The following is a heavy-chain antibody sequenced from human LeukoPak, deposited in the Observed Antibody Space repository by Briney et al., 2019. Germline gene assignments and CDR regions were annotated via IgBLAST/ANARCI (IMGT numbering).Heavy chain of an antibody. D-gene: IGHD6-13*01. J-gene: IGHJ4*02. Sequence: SETLSLTCAVYGGSFSGYYWSWIRQPPGKGLEWIGEINHSGSTNYNPTLKSRVTISVDTSKNQFSLKLSSVTAADTAVYYCARGRGQQLGNFDYWGQGTLVTVSS. CDR1: GGSFSGYY. V-gene: IGHV4-34*01. CDR3: ARGRGQQLGNFDY. CDR2: INHSGST.